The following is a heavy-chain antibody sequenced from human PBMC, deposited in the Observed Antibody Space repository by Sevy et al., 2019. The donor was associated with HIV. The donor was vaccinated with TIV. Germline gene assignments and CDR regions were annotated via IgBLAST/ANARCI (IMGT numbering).Heavy chain of an antibody. CDR3: ARDWGTPPTAILYYFDF. J-gene: IGHJ4*02. CDR2: ISYEGSNE. D-gene: IGHD3-16*01. V-gene: IGHV3-30*04. Sequence: GGSLRLSCAASTFTFGHYAMHWVRQAPGKGLQWVAGISYEGSNEYYTDSVKGRFTISRDNSKNTLNLEMNNLRVGETALYYCARDWGTPPTAILYYFDFWGQGIPVTVSS. CDR1: TFTFGHYA.